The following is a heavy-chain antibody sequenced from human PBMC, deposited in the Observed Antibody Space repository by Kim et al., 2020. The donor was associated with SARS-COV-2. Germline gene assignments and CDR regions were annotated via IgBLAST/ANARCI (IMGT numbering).Heavy chain of an antibody. J-gene: IGHJ4*01. V-gene: IGHV3-30*04. CDR2: ISYDGSNK. CDR3: ARVRAPRNQGSDFDY. Sequence: GGSLRLSCAASGFTFSSYAMHWVRQAPGKGLEWVAVISYDGSNKYYADSVKGRFTISRDNSKNTLYLQMNSLRAEDTAVYYCARVRAPRNQGSDFDYWG. D-gene: IGHD1-26*01. CDR1: GFTFSSYA.